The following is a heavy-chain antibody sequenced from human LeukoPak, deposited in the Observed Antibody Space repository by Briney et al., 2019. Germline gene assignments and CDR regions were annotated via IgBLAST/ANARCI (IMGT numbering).Heavy chain of an antibody. Sequence: PETLSLTCTVSGGSISSYYWSWIRQPPGKGLEWIGYIYYSGSTNYNPSLKSRVTISVDTSKNQFSLKLSSVTAADTAVYYCARQWLVTYYFDYWGQGTLVTVSS. CDR1: GGSISSYY. CDR2: IYYSGST. J-gene: IGHJ4*02. V-gene: IGHV4-59*01. CDR3: ARQWLVTYYFDY. D-gene: IGHD6-19*01.